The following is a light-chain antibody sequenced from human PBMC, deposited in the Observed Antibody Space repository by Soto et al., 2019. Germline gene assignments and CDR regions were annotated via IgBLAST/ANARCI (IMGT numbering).Light chain of an antibody. Sequence: QSALTQPASVSGSPGHSITISCTGTSNDVGGYDYVSWYQQHPGKAPKLVIYEVSHRPSGISDRFSGSKSGNTASLTISGLQVEDEADYYCSSYATSSPYVFGPATKLTAL. V-gene: IGLV2-14*01. J-gene: IGLJ1*01. CDR1: SNDVGGYDY. CDR2: EVS. CDR3: SSYATSSPYV.